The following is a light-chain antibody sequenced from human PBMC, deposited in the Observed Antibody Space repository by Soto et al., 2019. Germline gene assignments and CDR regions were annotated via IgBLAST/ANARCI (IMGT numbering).Light chain of an antibody. CDR2: AAS. CDR3: LQDYNYPWT. Sequence: AIQMTQYPSSLSASVGDRVTITCRASQGIRNDLGWYQQKPGNAPKLLIYAASSLQSGVPSRFRGSGSGTDFTLTISSLQPEDFATYYCLQDYNYPWTFGHGTKVDIK. CDR1: QGIRND. V-gene: IGKV1-6*01. J-gene: IGKJ1*01.